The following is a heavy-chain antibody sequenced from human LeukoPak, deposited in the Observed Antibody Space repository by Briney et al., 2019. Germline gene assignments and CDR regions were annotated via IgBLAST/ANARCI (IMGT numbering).Heavy chain of an antibody. CDR2: IYYSGST. J-gene: IGHJ4*02. D-gene: IGHD6-19*01. CDR3: ARLQWLVIPYFDY. CDR1: GGSISSGGYY. Sequence: SETLSLTCTVSGGSISSGGYYWSWIRQPPGKGLEWIGYIYYSGSTNYNPSLKSRVTISVDTSKNQFSLKLSSVTAADTAVYYCARLQWLVIPYFDYWGQGTLVTVSS. V-gene: IGHV4-61*08.